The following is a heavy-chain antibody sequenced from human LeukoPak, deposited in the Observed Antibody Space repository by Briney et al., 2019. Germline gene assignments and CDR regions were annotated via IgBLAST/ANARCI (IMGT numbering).Heavy chain of an antibody. V-gene: IGHV1-69*05. D-gene: IGHD4-17*01. J-gene: IGHJ4*02. CDR3: AREGEGAYGDYENY. Sequence: ASVKVSCKASGGTFSSYAISWMRQAPGQGLEWMGRIIPIFGTANYAQKFQGRVTITTDESTSTAYMELSSLRSEDTAVYYCAREGEGAYGDYENYWGQGTLVTVSS. CDR2: IIPIFGTA. CDR1: GGTFSSYA.